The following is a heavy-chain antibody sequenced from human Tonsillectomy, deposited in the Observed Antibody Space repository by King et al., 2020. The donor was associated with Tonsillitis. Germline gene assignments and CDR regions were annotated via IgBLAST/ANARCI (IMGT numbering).Heavy chain of an antibody. J-gene: IGHJ6*02. Sequence: HVQLVESGAEVKKPGSSVKVSCKASGGTFSSYAIIWVRQAPGQGLEWMGGIIPIFGTPNYAQKFQGRVTITADESTSTAYMELSSLRSEDTAVYYCARAGSSSDYYYYGMDVWGQGTTVTVSS. CDR3: ARAGSSSDYYYYGMDV. V-gene: IGHV1-69*01. CDR1: GGTFSSYA. D-gene: IGHD6-6*01. CDR2: IIPIFGTP.